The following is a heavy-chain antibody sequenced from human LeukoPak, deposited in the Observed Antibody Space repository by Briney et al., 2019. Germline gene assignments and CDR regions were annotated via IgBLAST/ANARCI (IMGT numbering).Heavy chain of an antibody. CDR2: IIPIFGTA. D-gene: IGHD6-13*01. CDR3: ARGDQTIAAAAFDY. Sequence: ASVKVSCKASGGTFSSYAISWVRQAPGQGLEWMGGIIPIFGTANYAQKFQGRVTITADESTSTAYMELSSLRSEDTAVYYCARGDQTIAAAAFDYWGQGTLVTVSS. J-gene: IGHJ4*02. CDR1: GGTFSSYA. V-gene: IGHV1-69*01.